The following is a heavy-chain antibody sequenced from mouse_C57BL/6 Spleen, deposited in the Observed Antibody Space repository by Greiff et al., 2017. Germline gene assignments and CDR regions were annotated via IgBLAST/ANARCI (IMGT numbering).Heavy chain of an antibody. V-gene: IGHV1-81*01. D-gene: IGHD3-2*02. CDR2: IYPRSGNT. CDR1: GYTFTSYG. J-gene: IGHJ2*01. Sequence: QVQLQQSGAELARPGASVKLSCKASGYTFTSYGISWVKQRTGQGLEWIGEIYPRSGNTYYNEKFKGKATLTADKSSSTAYKELRSLTSEDSAVYFCARSGNSGYGYFDYWGQGTTLTVSS. CDR3: ARSGNSGYGYFDY.